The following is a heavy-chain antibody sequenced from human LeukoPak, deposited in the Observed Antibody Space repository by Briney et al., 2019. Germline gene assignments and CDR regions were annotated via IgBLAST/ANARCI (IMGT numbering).Heavy chain of an antibody. D-gene: IGHD3-22*01. Sequence: SETLSLTCTVSGGSISSGGYYWSWIRQHPGKGLEWIGYIYCSGSTYYNPSLKSRVTISVDTSKNQFSLKLSSVTAADTAVYYCARAHGSGYSSDAFDIWGQGTMVTVSS. J-gene: IGHJ3*02. CDR2: IYCSGST. CDR1: GGSISSGGYY. V-gene: IGHV4-31*03. CDR3: ARAHGSGYSSDAFDI.